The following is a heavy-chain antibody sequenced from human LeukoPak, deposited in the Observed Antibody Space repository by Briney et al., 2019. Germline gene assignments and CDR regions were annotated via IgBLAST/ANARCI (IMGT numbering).Heavy chain of an antibody. D-gene: IGHD2-15*01. CDR1: GFTFVGNA. CDR3: AKAAYCSGADCLHTRSGAYYYYYMGV. CDR2: ISGSGDT. Sequence: GGSLRLSCAASGFTFVGNAVTWVRQAPGKGLEWVSTISGSGDTYYADSVKGRFTISRDDSKSTLSLQMNSLRAEDTALYYCAKAAYCSGADCLHTRSGAYYYYYMGVWGKGTPVTVSS. V-gene: IGHV3-23*01. J-gene: IGHJ6*03.